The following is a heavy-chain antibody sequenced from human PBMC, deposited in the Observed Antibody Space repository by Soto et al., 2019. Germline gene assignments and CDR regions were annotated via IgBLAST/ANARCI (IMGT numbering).Heavy chain of an antibody. CDR1: GGPISSYY. D-gene: IGHD2-15*01. CDR3: GGGGRRWLLLGGEYFDY. V-gene: IGHV4-59*01. CDR2: IYYSGST. Sequence: SETLSLTCTVSGGPISSYYWSWIRQPPGKGLEWIGYIYYSGSTNYNPSLKSRVTISVDTSKNQFSLQLSSVTAATTAVYYCGGGGRRWLLLGGEYFDYWGQGTLVTVS. J-gene: IGHJ4*02.